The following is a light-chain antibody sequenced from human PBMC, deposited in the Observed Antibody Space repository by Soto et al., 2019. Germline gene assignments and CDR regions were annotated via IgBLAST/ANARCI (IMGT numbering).Light chain of an antibody. CDR2: GAS. Sequence: EIVLTQSPDTLSLSPGERATLSCRASQSFAGPHLAWYQQKPGQTPRLLINGASSRATGIPDRFSGSGSGTDFTLTISGLEPEDFAVYYCHQYESWTFGQGTKVEIK. V-gene: IGKV3-20*01. CDR1: QSFAGPH. J-gene: IGKJ1*01. CDR3: HQYESWT.